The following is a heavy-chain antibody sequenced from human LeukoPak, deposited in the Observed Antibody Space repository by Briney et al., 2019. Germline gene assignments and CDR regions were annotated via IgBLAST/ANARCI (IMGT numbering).Heavy chain of an antibody. CDR2: IYYSGST. CDR1: GGSISSYY. D-gene: IGHD6-19*01. J-gene: IGHJ4*02. V-gene: IGHV4-59*01. CDR3: AKYSSGWAAYFDY. Sequence: SETLSLTCTVSGGSISSYYWSWIRQPPGKGLEWIGYIYYSGSTNYNPSLKSRVTISVDTSKNQFSLKLSSVTAADTAVYYCAKYSSGWAAYFDYWGQGTLVTVSS.